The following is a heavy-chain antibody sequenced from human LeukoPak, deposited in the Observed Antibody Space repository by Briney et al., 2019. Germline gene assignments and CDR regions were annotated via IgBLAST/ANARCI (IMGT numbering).Heavy chain of an antibody. CDR2: IRQDGEEK. CDR1: GFTFSNYW. D-gene: IGHD3-16*01. Sequence: GGSLRLSCAASGFTFSNYWMVWFRQAPGKGLEWLGNIRQDGEEKNYLDSVKGRFTFSRDNAKNSLYLQLDSLRAEDTAVYYCARGTLAGTWGEFWGQGTPVTVSS. J-gene: IGHJ4*01. CDR3: ARGTLAGTWGEF. V-gene: IGHV3-7*01.